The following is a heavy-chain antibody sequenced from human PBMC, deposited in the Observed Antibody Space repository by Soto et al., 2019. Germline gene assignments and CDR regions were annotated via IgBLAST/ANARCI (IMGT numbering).Heavy chain of an antibody. V-gene: IGHV1-46*03. D-gene: IGHD4-17*01. CDR1: GYTFTSYD. Sequence: ASVKVSCKASGYTFTSYDMHWVRQAPGQGLEWMGIINPSGGSTSYAQKFQGRVTTTRDTSTSTVYMELSSLRSEDTAVYYCASPTTDKNNCFDSWGQGTMVTVSS. CDR2: INPSGGST. CDR3: ASPTTDKNNCFDS. J-gene: IGHJ3*02.